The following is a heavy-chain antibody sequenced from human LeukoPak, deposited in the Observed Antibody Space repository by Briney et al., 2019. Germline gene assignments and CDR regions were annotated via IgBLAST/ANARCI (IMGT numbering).Heavy chain of an antibody. J-gene: IGHJ4*02. V-gene: IGHV4-30-2*02. Sequence: KPSQTLSLTCAVSGGSISSGGYSWSWIRQPPGKGLEWIGYIYHSGSTNYNPSLKSRVTISVDTSKNQFSLKLSSVTAADTAVYYCARGSSWEFDYWGQGTLVTVSS. CDR1: GGSISSGGYS. CDR3: ARGSSWEFDY. CDR2: IYHSGST. D-gene: IGHD6-13*01.